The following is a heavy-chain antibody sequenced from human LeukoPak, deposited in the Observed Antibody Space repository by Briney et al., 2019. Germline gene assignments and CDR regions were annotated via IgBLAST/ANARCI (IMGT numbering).Heavy chain of an antibody. Sequence: GGSLRLSCAASGFTFSSYWMSWVRQAPGKGLEWVANIKQDGSEKYYVDSVKGRFTISRDNAKNSLYLQMNSLRAEDTAIYYCARDRALVSMVRGVMGYFYYYMDVWGKGTTVTISS. CDR1: GFTFSSYW. D-gene: IGHD3-10*01. CDR2: IKQDGSEK. V-gene: IGHV3-7*01. CDR3: ARDRALVSMVRGVMGYFYYYMDV. J-gene: IGHJ6*03.